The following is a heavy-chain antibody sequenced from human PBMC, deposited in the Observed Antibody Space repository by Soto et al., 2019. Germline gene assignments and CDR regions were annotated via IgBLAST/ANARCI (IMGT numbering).Heavy chain of an antibody. V-gene: IGHV1-18*01. D-gene: IGHD4-17*01. CDR3: ARSRRYYGGATAS. CDR1: GYTFTNYG. CDR2: ISAYNGDT. J-gene: IGHJ5*02. Sequence: QVQLVQSGAEVKKPGASVKVSCKASGYTFTNYGFSWVRQAPGQGLELMGWISAYNGDTNFAQKFQGRVTLTTDTSTSTAYGELRSLRSDDTAVYYCARSRRYYGGATASWGQGTLVTVPS.